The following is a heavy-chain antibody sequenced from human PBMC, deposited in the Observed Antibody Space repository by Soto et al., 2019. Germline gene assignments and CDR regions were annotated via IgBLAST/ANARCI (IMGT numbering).Heavy chain of an antibody. D-gene: IGHD5-18*01. J-gene: IGHJ6*02. Sequence: PGGSLRLSYAASGFTVSSNYMSWVRQAPGKGLEWVSVIYSGGSTYYADSVKGRFTISRDNSKNTLYLQMNSLRAEDTAVYYCASLGGYSYGYLGYGMDVWGQGTTVTVSS. V-gene: IGHV3-53*01. CDR3: ASLGGYSYGYLGYGMDV. CDR1: GFTVSSNY. CDR2: IYSGGST.